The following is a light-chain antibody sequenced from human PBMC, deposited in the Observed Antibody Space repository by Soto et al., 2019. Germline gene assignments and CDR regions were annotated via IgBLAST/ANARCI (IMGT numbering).Light chain of an antibody. CDR2: KAS. V-gene: IGKV1-5*03. CDR3: QQYYSFPYT. Sequence: THSPATLSGSVGDRVTITCRASQTISSWLAWYQQKPGKAPKLLIYKASTLKSGVPSRFSGSGSGTEFTLTISSLQPDDFATYYCQQYYSFPYTFGQGTKVDIK. J-gene: IGKJ2*01. CDR1: QTISSW.